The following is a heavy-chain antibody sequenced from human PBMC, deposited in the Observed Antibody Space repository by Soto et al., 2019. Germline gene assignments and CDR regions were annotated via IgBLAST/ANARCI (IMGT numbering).Heavy chain of an antibody. Sequence: QLQLQESGPGLVKPSETQSLTCTVSGGSISSNSYYWAWIRQPPGKGLEWIGSGYHGGNTYYNPSHKRRFTLSVDTSKNQFCLKLNSVTAADTSVYYCASYLSGYGYLYFEYWGQGILVTVSS. J-gene: IGHJ4*02. CDR1: GGSISSNSYY. D-gene: IGHD5-18*01. CDR3: ASYLSGYGYLYFEY. CDR2: GYHGGNT. V-gene: IGHV4-39*01.